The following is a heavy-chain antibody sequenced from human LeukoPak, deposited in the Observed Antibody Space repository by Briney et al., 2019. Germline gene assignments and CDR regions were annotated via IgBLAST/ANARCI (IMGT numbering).Heavy chain of an antibody. CDR1: GGSISSGGYY. D-gene: IGHD2-15*01. CDR3: ARYCSGGSCSYGYSFDY. J-gene: IGHJ4*02. CDR2: IYYSGST. V-gene: IGHV4-61*08. Sequence: PSETLSLTCTVSGGSISSGGYYWSWIRQHPGKGLEWIGCIYYSGSTNYNPSLKSRVTISVGTSKNQFSLNLSSVTAADTAVYYCARYCSGGSCSYGYSFDYWGQGTLVTVSS.